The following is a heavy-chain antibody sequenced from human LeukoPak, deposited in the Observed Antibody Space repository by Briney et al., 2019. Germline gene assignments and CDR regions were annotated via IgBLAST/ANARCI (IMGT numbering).Heavy chain of an antibody. Sequence: ASVKVSCKASGGTFSDYALNWVRQAPGQGLEWMGVFIPILGTANSTQKFQGRVTITADISTNTVYMELSSLRSEDTAVYFCAGIPVFGVVLHQEPVWGKGTTVTVTS. D-gene: IGHD3-3*01. V-gene: IGHV1-69*06. CDR3: AGIPVFGVVLHQEPV. CDR1: GGTFSDYA. J-gene: IGHJ6*04. CDR2: FIPILGTA.